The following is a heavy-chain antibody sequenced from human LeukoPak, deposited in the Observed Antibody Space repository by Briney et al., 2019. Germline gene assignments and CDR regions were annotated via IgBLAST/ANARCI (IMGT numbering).Heavy chain of an antibody. CDR3: AKDEGPSVDGDYFDY. CDR2: ISGSGGST. D-gene: IGHD3-10*01. J-gene: IGHJ4*02. CDR1: GFTFSSYA. V-gene: IGHV3-23*01. Sequence: PGGSLRLSCAASGFTFSSYAMSWVRQAPGKGLEWVSAISGSGGSTYYADSVKGRFTISRDNSKNTLYLQMNSLRAEDTAVYYCAKDEGPSVDGDYFDYWGQGSLVTVSS.